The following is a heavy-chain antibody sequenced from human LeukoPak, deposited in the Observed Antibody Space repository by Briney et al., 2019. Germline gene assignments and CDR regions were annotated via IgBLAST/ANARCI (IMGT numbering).Heavy chain of an antibody. Sequence: GGSLRLSCAASRFTFSNYAMSWVRQAPGKGLEWVSAITGNGDYTDYADSVKGRFTISRDNSKNTAYLQMNSLRSEDTAVYYCAKRSGISYGFFDSWGQGTLVTVPS. CDR2: ITGNGDYT. V-gene: IGHV3-23*01. CDR1: RFTFSNYA. J-gene: IGHJ4*02. D-gene: IGHD1-26*01. CDR3: AKRSGISYGFFDS.